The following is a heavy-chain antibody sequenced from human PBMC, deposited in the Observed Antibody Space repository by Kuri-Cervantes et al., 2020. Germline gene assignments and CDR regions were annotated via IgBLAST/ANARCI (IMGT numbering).Heavy chain of an antibody. CDR2: IIGTGANT. D-gene: IGHD3-22*01. CDR1: GFTFSSYA. CDR3: AKAASLSSGYHFVV. V-gene: IGHV3-23*01. J-gene: IGHJ4*02. Sequence: GGSLRLSCAASGFTFSSYAMSWVRQAPGKGLDWISTIIGTGANTYYAHSVKGRFTISRDNSQNTLYLQMGSLRAEDTAVYYCAKAASLSSGYHFVVWGQGTLVTVSS.